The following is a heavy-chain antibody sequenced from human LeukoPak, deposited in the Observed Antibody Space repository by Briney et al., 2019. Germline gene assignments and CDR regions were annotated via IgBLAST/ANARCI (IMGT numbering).Heavy chain of an antibody. D-gene: IGHD5-18*01. CDR2: IYYSGST. J-gene: IGHJ4*02. CDR1: GGSISSYY. V-gene: IGHV4-59*01. Sequence: KPSETLSLTCTVSGGSISSYYWSWIRQPPGKGLEWIGYIYYSGSTNYNPSLKSRVTISVDTSKNQFSLKLSSVTAADTAVYYCARGARRYSYGHFDYWGQGTLVTVSS. CDR3: ARGARRYSYGHFDY.